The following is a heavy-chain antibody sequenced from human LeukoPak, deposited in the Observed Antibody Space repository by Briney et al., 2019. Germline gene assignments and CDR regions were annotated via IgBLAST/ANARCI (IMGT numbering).Heavy chain of an antibody. CDR1: GGSISSYY. D-gene: IGHD3-22*01. Sequence: PSETLSLTCTVSGGSISSYYWSWIRQPAGKGLEWIGRTYSSGSTNYDPSLKSRVTMSVDTSKNQFSLKLSSVTAADTAVYYCARSKAYYDSSGYANDCWGQGTLVTASS. CDR2: TYSSGST. J-gene: IGHJ4*02. V-gene: IGHV4-4*07. CDR3: ARSKAYYDSSGYANDC.